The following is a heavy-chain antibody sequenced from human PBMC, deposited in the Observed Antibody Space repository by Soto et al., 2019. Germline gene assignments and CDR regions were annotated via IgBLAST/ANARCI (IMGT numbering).Heavy chain of an antibody. Sequence: PGGSLRFSCAASVFTFTSFAMSLVRQAPGKGLEWVSGISDSGDISYSGGTARGRVTTSRDTSKNTLYLKIESLRAEDTAVYFCAKSSGRALAGTPLESWGEGT. CDR1: VFTFTSFA. J-gene: IGHJ4*02. CDR3: AKSSGRALAGTPLES. V-gene: IGHV3-23*01. CDR2: ISDSGDIS. D-gene: IGHD6-19*01.